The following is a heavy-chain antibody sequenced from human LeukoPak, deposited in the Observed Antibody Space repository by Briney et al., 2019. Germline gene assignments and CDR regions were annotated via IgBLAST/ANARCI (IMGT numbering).Heavy chain of an antibody. D-gene: IGHD5-24*01. CDR2: IIPIFGTA. Sequence: GASVKVSCKASGGTFSSYAISWVRQAPGQGLEWMGGIIPIFGTANYAQKFQGRVTITADESTSTAYMELSSLRSEDTAVYYCAGGLKGDGPAGWGQGTLVTVSS. J-gene: IGHJ4*02. CDR3: AGGLKGDGPAG. V-gene: IGHV1-69*13. CDR1: GGTFSSYA.